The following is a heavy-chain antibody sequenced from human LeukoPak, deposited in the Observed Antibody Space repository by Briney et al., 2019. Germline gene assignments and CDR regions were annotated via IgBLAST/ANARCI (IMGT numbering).Heavy chain of an antibody. CDR1: GGSISSSSYY. V-gene: IGHV4-39*02. D-gene: IGHD2-2*03. Sequence: KPSETLSLTCTVSGGSISSSSYYWGWIRQPPGKGLEWIGSIYYSGSTYYNPSLKSRVTISVDTSKNQFSLKLTSVTAADTAVYYCARDGSTRPFQHWGQGTLVTVSS. CDR2: IYYSGST. CDR3: ARDGSTRPFQH. J-gene: IGHJ1*01.